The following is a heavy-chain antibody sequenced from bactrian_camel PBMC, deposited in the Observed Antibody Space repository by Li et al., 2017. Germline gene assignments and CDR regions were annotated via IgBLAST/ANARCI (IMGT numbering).Heavy chain of an antibody. Sequence: HVQLVESGGGSVQAGGSLRLSCVASGHTDSIDSLITMGWLRQTAGREREAVAALYAGNAGTYYAESVKGRFTISHDAAENTVYLQMKSLKPEDTAMYYCAADRLVCLSTNTRGEWTYWGQGTQVTVS. D-gene: IGHD2*01. J-gene: IGHJ4*01. CDR3: AADRLVCLSTNTRGEWTY. V-gene: IGHV3S54*01. CDR2: LYAGNAGT. CDR1: GHTDSIDSLIT.